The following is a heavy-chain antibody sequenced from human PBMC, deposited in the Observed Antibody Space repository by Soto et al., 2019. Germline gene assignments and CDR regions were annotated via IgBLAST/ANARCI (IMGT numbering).Heavy chain of an antibody. J-gene: IGHJ4*02. V-gene: IGHV3-7*05. Sequence: EVQLVESGGGLVQPGGSLRLSCAASGFTFSTYWMTWVRQAPGKGLEWVANIKQDGSEKYYVDSVRGRFTISRDNAKNLLYLQMNSLTAEDTAVYYCARDEGSGAFDYWGQGSLVAVSS. CDR3: ARDEGSGAFDY. CDR2: IKQDGSEK. CDR1: GFTFSTYW. D-gene: IGHD1-26*01.